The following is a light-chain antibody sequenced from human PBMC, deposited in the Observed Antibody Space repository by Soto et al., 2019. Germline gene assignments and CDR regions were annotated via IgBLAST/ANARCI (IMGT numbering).Light chain of an antibody. CDR2: GAS. CDR1: QSLSRN. V-gene: IGKV3-15*01. Sequence: EILMTQSPATLSVSPGERATLSCRASQSLSRNLAWYQQKPVQAPRLLIYGASTRASGIPARFSGSGSGTEVTLTSSSLQSEDFALYYCQHYNDWPPAFTFGPGTKVDL. CDR3: QHYNDWPPAFT. J-gene: IGKJ3*01.